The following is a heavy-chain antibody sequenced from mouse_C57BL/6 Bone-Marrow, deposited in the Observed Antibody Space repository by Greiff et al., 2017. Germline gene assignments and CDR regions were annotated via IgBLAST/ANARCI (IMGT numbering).Heavy chain of an antibody. V-gene: IGHV1-78*01. CDR2: IYPRDGST. CDR3: ARSLYGSSPYWYFDV. CDR1: GYTFTDHT. D-gene: IGHD1-1*01. Sequence: HVQLQQSDAELVKPGASVKISCKVSGYTFTDHTIHWMKQRPEQGLEWIGYIYPRDGSTKYNEKFKGKATLTADKSSSTAYMQLNSLTSEDSAVYFCARSLYGSSPYWYFDVWGTGTTVTVSS. J-gene: IGHJ1*03.